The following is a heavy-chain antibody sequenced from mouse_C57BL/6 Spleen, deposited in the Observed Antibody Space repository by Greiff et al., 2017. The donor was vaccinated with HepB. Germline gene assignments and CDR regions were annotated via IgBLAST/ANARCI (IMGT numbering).Heavy chain of an antibody. CDR1: GFTFSSYA. V-gene: IGHV5-4*01. CDR2: ISDGGSYT. J-gene: IGHJ1*03. Sequence: EVQLVESGGGLVKPGGSLKLSCAASGFTFSSYAMSWVRQTPEKRLEWVATISDGGSYTYYPDNVKGRFTISRDNAKNKLYLQMSHLKSEDTAMYYCAREWNPNWYFDVWGTGTTVTVSS. CDR3: AREWNPNWYFDV.